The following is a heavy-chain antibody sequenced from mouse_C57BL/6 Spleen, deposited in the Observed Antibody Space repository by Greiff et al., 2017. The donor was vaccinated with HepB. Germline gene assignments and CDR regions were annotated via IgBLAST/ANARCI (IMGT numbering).Heavy chain of an antibody. CDR2: ISSGGSYT. J-gene: IGHJ1*03. Sequence: EVKLVESGGDLVKPGGSLKLSCAASGFTFSSYGMSWVRQTPDKRLEWVATISSGGSYTYYPDSVKGRFTISRDNAKNTLYLQMSSLKSEDTAMYYCAKPDGYYPHWYFDVWGTGTTVTVSS. CDR1: GFTFSSYG. V-gene: IGHV5-6*01. D-gene: IGHD2-3*01. CDR3: AKPDGYYPHWYFDV.